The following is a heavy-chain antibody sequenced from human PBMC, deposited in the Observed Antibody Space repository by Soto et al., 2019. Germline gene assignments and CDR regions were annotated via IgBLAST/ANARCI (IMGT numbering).Heavy chain of an antibody. CDR1: GFTFNSHS. V-gene: IGHV3-21*01. J-gene: IGHJ6*02. D-gene: IGHD3-3*01. CDR3: ARPMFGPVMDL. Sequence: LRLSCEAPGFTFNSHSMHWVRQAPGTRPAWISSISLSSSYTYYAESVKGRFTISRDNAKNSLFLQMNSLAVEDTAVYYCARPMFGPVMDLWGRGTTVTVSS. CDR2: ISLSSSYT.